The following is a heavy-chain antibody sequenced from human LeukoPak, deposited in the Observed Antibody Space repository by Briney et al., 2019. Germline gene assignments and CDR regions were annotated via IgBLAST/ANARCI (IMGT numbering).Heavy chain of an antibody. V-gene: IGHV4-59*01. CDR2: IYYSGST. Sequence: SETLSLTCTVSGGSISSYYWSWIRQPPGKGLEWVGYIYYSGSTNYNPSLKSRVTISVDTSKNQFSLKLSSVTAADTAVYYCARVDGSSGVFDYWGQGTLVTVSS. J-gene: IGHJ4*02. D-gene: IGHD3-22*01. CDR3: ARVDGSSGVFDY. CDR1: GGSISSYY.